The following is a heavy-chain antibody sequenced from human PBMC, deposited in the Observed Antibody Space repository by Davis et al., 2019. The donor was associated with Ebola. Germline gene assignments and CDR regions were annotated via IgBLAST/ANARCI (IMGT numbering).Heavy chain of an antibody. Sequence: AASVKVSCKVSGYTLTELSIHWVRQAPGQGLEWMGWINPHNGNTNYAQNVQGRVTMTTDTSTSTAYMEVGSLRSDDTAVYYCARDASGSNYYYYGMDVWGKGTTVTVSS. CDR2: INPHNGNT. D-gene: IGHD6-19*01. CDR1: GYTLTELS. J-gene: IGHJ6*04. V-gene: IGHV1-18*01. CDR3: ARDASGSNYYYYGMDV.